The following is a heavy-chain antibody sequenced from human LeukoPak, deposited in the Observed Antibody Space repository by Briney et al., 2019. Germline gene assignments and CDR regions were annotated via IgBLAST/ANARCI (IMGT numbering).Heavy chain of an antibody. Sequence: SETLSLTCAVSGGSISSGGYSWSWIRQPPGKGLEWIGYIYHSGSTYYNPSLKSQVTISVDRSKNQFSLKLSSVTAADTAVYYCARIPRIAPAYWGQGTLVTVSS. CDR2: IYHSGST. D-gene: IGHD6-25*01. J-gene: IGHJ4*02. CDR1: GGSISSGGYS. V-gene: IGHV4-30-2*01. CDR3: ARIPRIAPAY.